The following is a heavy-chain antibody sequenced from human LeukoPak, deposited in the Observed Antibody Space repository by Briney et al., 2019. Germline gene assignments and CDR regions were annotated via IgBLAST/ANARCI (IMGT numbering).Heavy chain of an antibody. Sequence: GASVKVSFKASGYTFTGYYMHWVRQAPGQGLEWMGWINPNSGGTNYAQKFQGRVTMTRDTSISTAYMELSRLRSDDTAVYYCARERSGYYVFFDYWGQGPRVPVSS. J-gene: IGHJ4*02. CDR1: GYTFTGYY. D-gene: IGHD3-22*01. CDR3: ARERSGYYVFFDY. V-gene: IGHV1-2*02. CDR2: INPNSGGT.